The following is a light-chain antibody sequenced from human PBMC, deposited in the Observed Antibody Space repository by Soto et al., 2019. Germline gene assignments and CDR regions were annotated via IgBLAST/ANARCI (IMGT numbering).Light chain of an antibody. V-gene: IGLV2-14*02. CDR2: EAN. CDR1: SNDIGGYNL. J-gene: IGLJ1*01. CDR3: SSYASSSTPHV. Sequence: QSVLTQPASVSGSPGQSITISCTGTSNDIGGYNLVSWYQQHPGKAPKLIIYEANKRPSGVSNRFSGSKSGNTASLTISGLQAEDEADYYCSSYASSSTPHVFGTGTKLTVL.